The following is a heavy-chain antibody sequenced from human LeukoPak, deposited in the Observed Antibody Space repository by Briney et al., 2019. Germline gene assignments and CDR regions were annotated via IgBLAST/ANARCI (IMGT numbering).Heavy chain of an antibody. CDR1: GFTFSSYG. V-gene: IGHV3-33*06. CDR2: IWYDGSNK. J-gene: IGHJ4*02. D-gene: IGHD3-10*01. Sequence: PGGSLRLSCAASGFTFSSYGMHWVRQAPGKGLEWVAVIWYDGSNKYYADSVKGRFTISRDNSKNTLYLQMNSLRAEDTAVYYCTKRIDGAGSYYIDFWGQGTVVTVSS. CDR3: TKRIDGAGSYYIDF.